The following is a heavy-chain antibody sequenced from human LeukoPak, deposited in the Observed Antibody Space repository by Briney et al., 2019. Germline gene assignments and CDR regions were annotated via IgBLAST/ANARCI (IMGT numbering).Heavy chain of an antibody. CDR2: IKQDGSEK. D-gene: IGHD3-3*01. J-gene: IGHJ6*02. V-gene: IGHV3-7*01. Sequence: GGSLRLSCAASGFTFSSYWMSWVRQAPGKGLEWVANIKQDGSEKYYVDSVKGRFTISRDNAKNSLYLQMNSLRAEDTAVYCCAREPPQPYYDFWSGYYFWPQNNYYGMDVWGQGTTVTVSS. CDR3: AREPPQPYYDFWSGYYFWPQNNYYGMDV. CDR1: GFTFSSYW.